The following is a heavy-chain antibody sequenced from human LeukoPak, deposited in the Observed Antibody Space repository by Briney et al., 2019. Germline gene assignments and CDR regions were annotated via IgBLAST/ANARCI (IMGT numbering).Heavy chain of an antibody. V-gene: IGHV3-9*01. Sequence: GGSLRLSCAASGFTFDDYAMHWVRQAPGKGLEWVSGISWNSGSIGYADSVKGRFTISRDNAKNSLYLQMNSLRAEDTAVYYCARGLWFGEYGMDVWGQGTTVTVSS. CDR2: ISWNSGSI. CDR1: GFTFDDYA. CDR3: ARGLWFGEYGMDV. J-gene: IGHJ6*02. D-gene: IGHD3-10*01.